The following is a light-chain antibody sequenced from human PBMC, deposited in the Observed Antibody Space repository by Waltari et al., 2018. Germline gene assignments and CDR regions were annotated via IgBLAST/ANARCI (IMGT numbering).Light chain of an antibody. V-gene: IGKV1-5*03. CDR3: QQYNSSA. CDR1: QSISSW. CDR2: KAS. Sequence: DIQMTQSPPTLSASVGDRVTITCRASQSISSWLAWYQQKPGKAPKLLIYKASSLESGVPSRFSGSGSGTEFTLTISSLQPDDFATYYCQQYNSSAFGGGTKVEIK. J-gene: IGKJ4*01.